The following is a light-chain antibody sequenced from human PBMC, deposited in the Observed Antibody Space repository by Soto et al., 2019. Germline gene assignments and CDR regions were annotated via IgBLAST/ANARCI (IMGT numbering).Light chain of an antibody. CDR2: GAS. J-gene: IGKJ4*01. CDR1: QSVRSGY. CDR3: HQYGNSPLT. Sequence: EIVLTQSPGTMSLSTGERATLSCRASQSVRSGYFAWYQQKPGQAPRLLSVGASIRATGIPDRFSGGGSGTDFSLTISRLEPEDFALYYCHQYGNSPLTFGGGTTVEIK. V-gene: IGKV3-20*01.